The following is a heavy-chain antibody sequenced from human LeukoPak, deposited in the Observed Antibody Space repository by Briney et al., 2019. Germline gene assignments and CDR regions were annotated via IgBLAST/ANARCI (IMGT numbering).Heavy chain of an antibody. Sequence: PGGSLRLPCAASGFTFSSYSMNWVRQAPGKGLEWVSYISSTGNTIYYADSVKGRFTISRDSARNSLYLQMNSLRAEDTTVYYCARDVDWCFDLWGRGTLVTVSS. J-gene: IGHJ2*01. CDR3: ARDVDWCFDL. CDR1: GFTFSSYS. CDR2: ISSTGNTI. V-gene: IGHV3-48*01.